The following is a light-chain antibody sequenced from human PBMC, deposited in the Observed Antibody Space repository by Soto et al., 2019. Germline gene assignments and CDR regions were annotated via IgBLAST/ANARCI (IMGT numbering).Light chain of an antibody. CDR3: QQYNNWPPT. CDR1: QSVTSN. J-gene: IGKJ1*01. V-gene: IGKV3-15*01. Sequence: EIVLTQSPATLSLSPGERATLPCRASQSVTSNLAWYQQKPGHAPRLLIYGASTRATGIPARFSGSGSGTEFTLTISSLQSEDFAVYCCQQYNNWPPTFGQGTKVDIK. CDR2: GAS.